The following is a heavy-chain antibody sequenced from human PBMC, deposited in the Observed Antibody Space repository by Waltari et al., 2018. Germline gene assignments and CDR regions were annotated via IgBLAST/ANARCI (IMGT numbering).Heavy chain of an antibody. Sequence: EVQLLESGGGLIQPGGSLRISCEVSGFIFNDYAMTWVRQAPGKGREWVSSISAGGDTTYYADSVKGRFTISRDDSRKTLYLQMNSLRADDTALYYCAKTRDSGYHYGMDVWGQGTTVTVSS. CDR3: AKTRDSGYHYGMDV. V-gene: IGHV3-23*01. J-gene: IGHJ6*01. CDR2: ISAGGDTT. D-gene: IGHD3-22*01. CDR1: GFIFNDYA.